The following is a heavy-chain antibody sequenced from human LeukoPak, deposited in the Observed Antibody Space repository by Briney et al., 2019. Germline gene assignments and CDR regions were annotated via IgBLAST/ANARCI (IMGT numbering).Heavy chain of an antibody. D-gene: IGHD3-10*01. CDR2: IKQDGSVK. CDR3: ARDPSGSPVFDP. CDR1: GFTFNSYW. V-gene: IGHV3-7*01. J-gene: IGHJ5*02. Sequence: GGSLRFSCAASGFTFNSYWMNWVRQAPGKGLEWVANIKQDGSVKNYVDPVKGRFTISRDNAKNSLFLQMNSLRAEDTAVYYCARDPSGSPVFDPWGQGTLVTVSS.